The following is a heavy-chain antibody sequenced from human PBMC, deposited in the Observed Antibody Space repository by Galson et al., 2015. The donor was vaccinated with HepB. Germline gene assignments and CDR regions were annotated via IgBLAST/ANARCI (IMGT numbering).Heavy chain of an antibody. CDR3: AKIAAAGTGSLDWYFDL. CDR2: MNPNRGNT. V-gene: IGHV1-8*01. J-gene: IGHJ2*01. D-gene: IGHD6-13*01. CDR1: GYTFTSYD. Sequence: SVKVSCKASGYTFTSYDINWVRQATGQGLEWMGWMNPNRGNTGYAQKFQGRVTMTRNTSISTAYMELSSLRSEDTAVYYCAKIAAAGTGSLDWYFDLWGRGTLVTVSS.